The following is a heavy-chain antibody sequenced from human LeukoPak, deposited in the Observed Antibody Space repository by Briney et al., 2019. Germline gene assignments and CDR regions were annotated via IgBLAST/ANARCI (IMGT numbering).Heavy chain of an antibody. V-gene: IGHV3-48*01. D-gene: IGHD6-13*01. CDR1: GFTFSNYA. CDR3: AREPSSGSVSSWYPLDY. CDR2: ISSGRTE. J-gene: IGHJ4*02. Sequence: GGSLRLSCAASGFTFSNYAMSWVRQTPGKGLEWVSYISSGRTEFYADSVKGRFTISRDNAKNSLYLQMNSLRVEDTAVYYCAREPSSGSVSSWYPLDYWGQGTLVTVSS.